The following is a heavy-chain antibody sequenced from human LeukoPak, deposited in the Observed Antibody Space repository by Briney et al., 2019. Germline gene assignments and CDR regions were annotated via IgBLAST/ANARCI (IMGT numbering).Heavy chain of an antibody. Sequence: PSETLSLTCAVYGGSFSGYYWSWIRQPPGKGLEWIGEINHSGSTNYNPSLKSRVTMSVDTSKNQFSLKLSSVTAADTAVYYCARGVIRLPFDYWGQGTLVTVSS. V-gene: IGHV4-34*01. CDR1: GGSFSGYY. J-gene: IGHJ4*02. CDR3: ARGVIRLPFDY. D-gene: IGHD5-12*01. CDR2: INHSGST.